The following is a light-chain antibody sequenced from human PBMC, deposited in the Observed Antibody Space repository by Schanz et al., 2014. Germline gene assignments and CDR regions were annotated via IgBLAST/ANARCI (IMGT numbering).Light chain of an antibody. Sequence: EIVLTQSPATLSLSPGERATLSCRASQSVTSYLAWYQQKPGQAPRLLIYDVSNRATGIPVRFSGSGSGTDFTLTISSLQSEDFAVYYCQQYVTSPYTFGQGTKLEIK. CDR3: QQYVTSPYT. V-gene: IGKV3-11*01. CDR2: DVS. CDR1: QSVTSY. J-gene: IGKJ2*01.